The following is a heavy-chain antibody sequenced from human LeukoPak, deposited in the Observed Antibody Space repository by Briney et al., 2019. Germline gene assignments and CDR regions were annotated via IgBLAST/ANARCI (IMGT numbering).Heavy chain of an antibody. V-gene: IGHV5-51*01. Sequence: GESLKISCKGSGYSFTNYYIAWVRQMPGRGLEWLGIIYPGDSETRYSPSFQGQVTISADKSTAYLQWSSLKASDTAMYYCARRGCNGGSCYGYWGQGTLVTVSS. J-gene: IGHJ4*02. D-gene: IGHD2-15*01. CDR2: IYPGDSET. CDR1: GYSFTNYY. CDR3: ARRGCNGGSCYGY.